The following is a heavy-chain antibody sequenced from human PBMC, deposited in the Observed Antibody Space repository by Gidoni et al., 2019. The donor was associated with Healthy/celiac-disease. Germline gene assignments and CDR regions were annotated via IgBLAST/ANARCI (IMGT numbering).Heavy chain of an antibody. Sequence: EVQLGEAGGGLGQPGGSRRRYCAASGFTFSSDSMNWVRQAPGKGLDCVSYIRSISSTIYYADSVKGRFTISRDNAKNSLSLQMNSLRDEDTAVYYCARESYYYDSSDYWGQGTLVTVSS. CDR3: ARESYYYDSSDY. CDR1: GFTFSSDS. D-gene: IGHD3-22*01. V-gene: IGHV3-48*02. J-gene: IGHJ4*02. CDR2: IRSISSTI.